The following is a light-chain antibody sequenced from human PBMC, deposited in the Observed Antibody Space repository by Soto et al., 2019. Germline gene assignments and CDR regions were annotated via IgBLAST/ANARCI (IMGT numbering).Light chain of an antibody. CDR3: QQYNSYRWT. CDR1: QSLSSW. J-gene: IGKJ1*01. CDR2: DAS. V-gene: IGKV1-5*01. Sequence: DIQMTQSPSTRSASVGDRVTITCRASQSLSSWLAWYQQKPGKAPKLLIYDASSLESGVPSRFSGSGSGTEFTLTISSLQPDDFATYYCQQYNSYRWTFGQGTKVDIK.